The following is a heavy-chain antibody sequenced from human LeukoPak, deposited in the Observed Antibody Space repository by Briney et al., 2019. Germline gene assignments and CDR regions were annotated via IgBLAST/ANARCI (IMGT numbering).Heavy chain of an antibody. CDR1: GYTFTSYD. J-gene: IGHJ6*03. CDR3: ARARGACSSTSCYRSYYYYMDV. Sequence: ASVKVSCKASGYTFTSYDINWVRQATGQGLEWMGWMNPNSGNTGYAQKFQGRVTMTRNTSISTAYMELSSLRSEDTAVYYCARARGACSSTSCYRSYYYYMDVWGKGTTVTVSS. D-gene: IGHD2-2*02. V-gene: IGHV1-8*01. CDR2: MNPNSGNT.